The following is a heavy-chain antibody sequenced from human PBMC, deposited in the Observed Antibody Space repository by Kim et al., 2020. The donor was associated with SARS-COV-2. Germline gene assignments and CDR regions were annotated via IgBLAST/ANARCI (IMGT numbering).Heavy chain of an antibody. CDR1: GYTFTGYY. D-gene: IGHD2-8*01. J-gene: IGHJ5*02. V-gene: IGHV1-2*06. CDR2: INPNSGGT. Sequence: ASVKVSCKASGYTFTGYYMHWVRQAPGQGLEWMGRINPNSGGTNYAQKFQGRVTMTRDTSISTAYMELSRLRSDDTAVYYCARESRLIDIELMVYAPDNWFDPWGQGTLVTVSS. CDR3: ARESRLIDIELMVYAPDNWFDP.